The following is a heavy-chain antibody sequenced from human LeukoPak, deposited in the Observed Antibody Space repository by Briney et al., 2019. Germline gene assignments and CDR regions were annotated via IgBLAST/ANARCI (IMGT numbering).Heavy chain of an antibody. V-gene: IGHV3-21*01. CDR1: GFTFSSYS. Sequence: GGSLRLSCAASGFTFSSYSMNWVRQAPGKGLEWVSSISSSSNYIYYADSVKGRFTISRDNAKNSLYLQMNSLRDEDTAVYYCARVRSSGWYLKGWFDVWGQGTLVTVSS. D-gene: IGHD6-19*01. CDR2: ISSSSNYI. CDR3: ARVRSSGWYLKGWFDV. J-gene: IGHJ5*02.